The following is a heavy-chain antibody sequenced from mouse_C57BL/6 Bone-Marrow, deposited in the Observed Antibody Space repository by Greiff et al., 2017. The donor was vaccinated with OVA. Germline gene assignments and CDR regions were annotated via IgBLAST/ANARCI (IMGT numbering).Heavy chain of an antibody. CDR3: AREGSYGNSWFAY. Sequence: QQSCKASGYTFTSYWMQWVKQRPGQGLEWIGEIDPSDSYTNYNQKFKGKATLTVDTSSSTAYMQLSSLTSEDSAVYYCAREGSYGNSWFAYWGQGTLVTVSA. D-gene: IGHD2-1*01. V-gene: IGHV1-50*01. J-gene: IGHJ3*01. CDR2: IDPSDSYT. CDR1: GYTFTSYW.